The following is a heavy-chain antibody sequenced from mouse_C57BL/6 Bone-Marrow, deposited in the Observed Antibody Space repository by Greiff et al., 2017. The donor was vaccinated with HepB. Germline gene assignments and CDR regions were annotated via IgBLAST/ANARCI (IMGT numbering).Heavy chain of an antibody. V-gene: IGHV1-50*01. J-gene: IGHJ1*03. CDR3: ASPKMLYYGSSYWYVDV. CDR1: GYTFTSYW. CDR2: LDPSGSYT. Sequence: QVQLQQPGAELVKPGASVKLSCKASGYTFTSYWMQWVKQRPGQGLEWIGELDPSGSYTNYNQKFKGKATLTVDTSSSTAYMQLSSLTSEDSAVYCCASPKMLYYGSSYWYVDVWGTGTTVTVSS. D-gene: IGHD1-1*01.